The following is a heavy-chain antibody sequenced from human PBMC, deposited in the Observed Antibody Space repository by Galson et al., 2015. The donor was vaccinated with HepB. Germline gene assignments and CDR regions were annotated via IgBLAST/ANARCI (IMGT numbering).Heavy chain of an antibody. J-gene: IGHJ3*02. CDR3: AREGEPDAFDI. Sequence: SLRLSCAASGFTFSSYAMHWVRQAPGKGLEWVAVISYDGSNKYYADSVKGRFTISRDNSKNTLYLQMNSLRAEDTAVYYCAREGEPDAFDIWGQGTMVTVSS. CDR2: ISYDGSNK. CDR1: GFTFSSYA. V-gene: IGHV3-30*04.